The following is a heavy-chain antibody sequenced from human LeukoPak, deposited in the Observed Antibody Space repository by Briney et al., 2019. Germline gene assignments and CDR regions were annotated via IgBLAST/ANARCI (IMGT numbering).Heavy chain of an antibody. D-gene: IGHD3-3*01. J-gene: IGHJ4*02. CDR2: IKLDGSEK. Sequence: QAGGSLRLSCAASGLTFSTSWMSWVRQAPGKGLEWVANIKLDGSEKNYVDSVKGRFTISRDNTKNSLYLQMNSLRAEDTAVFYCARDQYDTWSRRGNFDSWGQGTLVIVSS. CDR1: GLTFSTSW. CDR3: ARDQYDTWSRRGNFDS. V-gene: IGHV3-7*03.